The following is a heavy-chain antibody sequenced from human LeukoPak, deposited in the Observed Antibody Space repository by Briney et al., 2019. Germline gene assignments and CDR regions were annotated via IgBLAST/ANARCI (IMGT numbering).Heavy chain of an antibody. D-gene: IGHD3-22*01. CDR2: IIPILGIA. V-gene: IGHV1-69*04. Sequence: GASVKVSCKASGGTFSSYTISWVRQAPGQGLEWMGRIIPILGIANYAQKFQGRVTITADKSTSTAYMELSSLSSEDTAVYYCARDIEYYESSGYQNWFNPWGQGTLVTVSS. CDR1: GGTFSSYT. J-gene: IGHJ5*02. CDR3: ARDIEYYESSGYQNWFNP.